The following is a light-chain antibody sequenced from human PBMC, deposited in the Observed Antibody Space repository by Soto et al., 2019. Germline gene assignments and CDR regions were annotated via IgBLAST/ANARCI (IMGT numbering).Light chain of an antibody. V-gene: IGKV3-20*01. J-gene: IGKJ1*01. CDR1: LSLSRSY. CDR2: GAS. Sequence: DIVLTQPAVTLAISQSARPSLSCRLSLSLSRSYIACYQQNPGQARRLLIYGASRRATGIPDRFSGSGSGTEFTLIITRLQAEDVVVYCRQQYGNPPWTFGQGTNVDI. CDR3: QQYGNPPWT.